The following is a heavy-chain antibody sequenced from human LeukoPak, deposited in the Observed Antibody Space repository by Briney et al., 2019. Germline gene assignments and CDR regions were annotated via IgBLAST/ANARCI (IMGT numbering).Heavy chain of an antibody. CDR2: INPDGSSS. CDR3: VRELGGHGDS. Sequence: PGESLRLSCAGSGFTLSYYWMHWVRQAPGKGLVWVSRINPDGSSSSYADSVKGRFTISRDNAKNMVYMQMNSLRVEDTAVYHCVRELGGHGDSWGQGTLVTVSS. V-gene: IGHV3-74*01. J-gene: IGHJ4*02. CDR1: GFTLSYYW. D-gene: IGHD2-15*01.